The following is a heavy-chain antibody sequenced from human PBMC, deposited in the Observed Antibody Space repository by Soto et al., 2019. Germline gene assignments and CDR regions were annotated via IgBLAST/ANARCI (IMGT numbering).Heavy chain of an antibody. Sequence: GGSLRLSCAASGFIFKNYWMTWVRQAPGKGLEWVANIKQDGSEKYYLESVKGRFSISRDNAKNSLYLQMNSLRAEDTGIYYCARDPYAFDIWGQGTMVTV. CDR1: GFIFKNYW. CDR3: ARDPYAFDI. J-gene: IGHJ3*02. CDR2: IKQDGSEK. V-gene: IGHV3-7*01.